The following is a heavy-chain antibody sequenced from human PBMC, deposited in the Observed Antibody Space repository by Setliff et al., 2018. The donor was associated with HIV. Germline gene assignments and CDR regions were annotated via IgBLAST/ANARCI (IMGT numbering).Heavy chain of an antibody. V-gene: IGHV4-34*01. CDR1: GGSFSGYY. CDR2: INHSGST. Sequence: SETLSLTCAVYGGSFSGYYWSWIRQPPGKGLEWIGEINHSGSTNYNPSLKSRVTISVDTSKNQFSLKLSSVTAADTAVYYCARVAGAHYFGYWGQGTLVTVSS. CDR3: ARVAGAHYFGY. D-gene: IGHD1-26*01. J-gene: IGHJ4*02.